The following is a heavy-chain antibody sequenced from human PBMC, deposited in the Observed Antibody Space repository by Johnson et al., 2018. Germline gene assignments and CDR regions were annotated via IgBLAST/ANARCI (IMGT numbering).Heavy chain of an antibody. CDR2: IPYDGSNK. Sequence: QVQLVQSGGGVVQPGRSLRLSCAASGFTFSNYGMHWVRQAPGKGLEWVAVIPYDGSNKYYADSVKGRFTISRDKSKNALSLQMNSLRAEEKAVYHGAKENPEGGKYYYYYYMDEWGKGTTVSVSS. CDR1: GFTFSNYG. D-gene: IGHD1-14*01. CDR3: AKENPEGGKYYYYYYMDE. J-gene: IGHJ6*03. V-gene: IGHV3-30*18.